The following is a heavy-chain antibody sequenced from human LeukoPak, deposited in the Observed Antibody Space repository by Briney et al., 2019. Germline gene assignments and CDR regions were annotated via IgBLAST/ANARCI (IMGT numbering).Heavy chain of an antibody. CDR2: ITTNGGST. Sequence: GGSLRLSCAAFGFTFSSFVMHWVRQAPGKELEYVSAITTNGGSTYYAKSVKGRFTISRDNSKNTLYLQMDSLRAEDMAVYYCARVPVVTGAHAFDIWGQGTMVTVSS. D-gene: IGHD3-22*01. CDR1: GFTFSSFV. CDR3: ARVPVVTGAHAFDI. V-gene: IGHV3-64*01. J-gene: IGHJ3*02.